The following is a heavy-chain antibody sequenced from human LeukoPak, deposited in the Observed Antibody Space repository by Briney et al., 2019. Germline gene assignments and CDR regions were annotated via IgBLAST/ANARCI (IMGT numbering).Heavy chain of an antibody. Sequence: ASVKVSCKASGYTFTDYYLHWVRQAPGQGLEWMGWINANTGGTNYPQKFQGRVTMTRDTSISTAYMELTRLRSDDTAVYYCARGSDDCAATSCYSLYYYSYFYMDVWGKGTTVTVPS. V-gene: IGHV1-2*02. CDR3: ARGSDDCAATSCYSLYYYSYFYMDV. CDR1: GYTFTDYY. D-gene: IGHD2-2*02. CDR2: INANTGGT. J-gene: IGHJ6*03.